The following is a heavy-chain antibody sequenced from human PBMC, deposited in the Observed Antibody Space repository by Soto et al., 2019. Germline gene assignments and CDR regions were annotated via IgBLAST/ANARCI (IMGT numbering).Heavy chain of an antibody. CDR1: GGSISSSNW. CDR3: ARVNIVVVPAATQHYYYGMDV. Sequence: SETLSLTCAVSGGSISSSNWWSWVRHPPGKGLEWIGEIYHSGSTNYNPSLKSRVTISVDKSKNQFSLKLSSVTAADTAVYYCARVNIVVVPAATQHYYYGMDVWGQGTTVTVSS. CDR2: IYHSGST. D-gene: IGHD2-2*01. J-gene: IGHJ6*02. V-gene: IGHV4-4*02.